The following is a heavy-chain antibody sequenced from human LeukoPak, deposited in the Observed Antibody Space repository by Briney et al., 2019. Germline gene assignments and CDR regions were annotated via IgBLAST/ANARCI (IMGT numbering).Heavy chain of an antibody. CDR3: AKEGDEFRGYLDV. CDR2: IHNDGTQG. CDR1: GFTFSRLG. Sequence: GGSLRLSCAASGFTFSRLGMPWVRQAPGKGLEWVAVIHNDGTQGQYADSVKGRFTISKDNSQNTLYLQMNNLRDDDTAVYYCAKEGDEFRGYLDVWGKGTTVTVSS. J-gene: IGHJ6*03. V-gene: IGHV3-30*02. D-gene: IGHD3-16*01.